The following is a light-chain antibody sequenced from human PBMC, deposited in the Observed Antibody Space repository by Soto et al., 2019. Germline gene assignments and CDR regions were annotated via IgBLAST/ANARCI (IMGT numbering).Light chain of an antibody. Sequence: QSVLTQPPSVSAAPGQKVTISCSGSGSNIGNNFVSWYQQFPGTAPKLLIYDNNKRPSGIPDRFSGSKSGTSATLGITGLQTGDEADYYCGTWDNSLSAYVLGDGTKVTVL. CDR3: GTWDNSLSAYV. J-gene: IGLJ1*01. CDR2: DNN. V-gene: IGLV1-51*01. CDR1: GSNIGNNF.